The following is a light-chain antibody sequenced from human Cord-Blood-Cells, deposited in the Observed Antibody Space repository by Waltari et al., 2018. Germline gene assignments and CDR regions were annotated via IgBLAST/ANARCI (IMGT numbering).Light chain of an antibody. CDR2: DVS. Sequence: QSGLPQPAPVPWPPGQQSPTPVTGTRSVSGGYIYVSWYQQHPAKAPKHMIYDVSYRPSGVSPRCSCSTSVNTASLITFALQAEDEAEYYCSSYTSSSTLVFGGGTKLTVL. CDR1: RSVSGGYIY. CDR3: SSYTSSSTLV. V-gene: IGLV2-14*01. J-gene: IGLJ2*01.